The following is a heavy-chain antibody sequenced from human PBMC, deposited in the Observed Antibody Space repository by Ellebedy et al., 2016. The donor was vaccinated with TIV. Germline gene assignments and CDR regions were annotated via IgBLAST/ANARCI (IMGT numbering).Heavy chain of an antibody. J-gene: IGHJ4*02. Sequence: GGSLRLXXAASGFTVSSNYMSWVRQAPGEGLEWVSYISSSSSTIYYADSVKGRFTISRDNAKNSLYLQMNSLRAEDTAVYYCASGPFDYWGQGTLVTVSS. CDR2: ISSSSSTI. CDR1: GFTVSSNY. CDR3: ASGPFDY. V-gene: IGHV3-48*01.